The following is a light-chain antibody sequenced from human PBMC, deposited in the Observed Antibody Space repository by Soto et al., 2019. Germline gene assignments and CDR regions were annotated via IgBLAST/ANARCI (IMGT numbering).Light chain of an antibody. CDR1: QSISSW. V-gene: IGKV1-5*03. Sequence: DIQMTQSPSTLSASVGDRVTITCRASQSISSWLAWYQQKPGKAPNLLIYKTSSLESGVPSRFSGSGSGTEFTLTVNSLQPEDVATYYCQQYNSYPYTFGQGTKL. CDR3: QQYNSYPYT. J-gene: IGKJ2*01. CDR2: KTS.